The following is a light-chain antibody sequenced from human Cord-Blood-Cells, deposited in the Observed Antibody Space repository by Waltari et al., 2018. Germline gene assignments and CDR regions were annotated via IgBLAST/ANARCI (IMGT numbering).Light chain of an antibody. Sequence: QSALTQPRSVSGSPGQSVTISCTGTSSDAGGYNYVPWYQQHPAKAPKLMIYDVSKRPSGVPDRFSGSKSGNTASLTISGLQAEDEADYYCCSYAGSSAYVFGTGTKVTVL. CDR2: DVS. V-gene: IGLV2-11*01. CDR3: CSYAGSSAYV. J-gene: IGLJ1*01. CDR1: SSDAGGYNY.